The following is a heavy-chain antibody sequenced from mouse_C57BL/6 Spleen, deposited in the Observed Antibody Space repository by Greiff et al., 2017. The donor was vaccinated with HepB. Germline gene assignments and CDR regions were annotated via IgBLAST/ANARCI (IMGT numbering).Heavy chain of an antibody. J-gene: IGHJ2*01. D-gene: IGHD1-1*01. CDR1: GYTFTDYY. V-gene: IGHV1-19*01. CDR3: ARLGTTVVRGFDY. CDR2: INPYNGGT. Sequence: VQLQQSGPVLVKPGASVKMSCKASGYTFTDYYMNWVKQSHGKSLEWIGVINPYNGGTSYNQKFKGKATLTVDKSSSTAYMELNSLTSEDSAVYDCARLGTTVVRGFDYWGQGTTLTVSS.